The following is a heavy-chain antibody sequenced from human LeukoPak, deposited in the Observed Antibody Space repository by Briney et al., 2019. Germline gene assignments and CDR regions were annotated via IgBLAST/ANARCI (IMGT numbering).Heavy chain of an antibody. CDR2: IYYSGST. Sequence: SETLSLTCTASGGSISSYYWSWIRQPPGKGLEWIGYIYYSGSTNYNPSLKSRVTISVDTSKNQFSLKLSSVTAADTAVYYCARDVDAFDIWGQGTMVTVSS. V-gene: IGHV4-59*01. CDR3: ARDVDAFDI. CDR1: GGSISSYY. J-gene: IGHJ3*02.